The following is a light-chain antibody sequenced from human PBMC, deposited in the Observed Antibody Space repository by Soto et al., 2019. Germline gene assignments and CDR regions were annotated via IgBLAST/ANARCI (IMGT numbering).Light chain of an antibody. V-gene: IGKV2-28*01. CDR2: LGS. CDR3: MQALQTPPMYT. J-gene: IGKJ2*01. Sequence: DIVMTQSPLSLPVTPGEPASISCRSSQSLLHSNGYNYLDWYLQKPGQSPQLLIYLGSNRASGVPDKFGGSGSGTDFTLKINRVEAEDVGVYFCMQALQTPPMYTFGQGTKLEIK. CDR1: QSLLHSNGYNY.